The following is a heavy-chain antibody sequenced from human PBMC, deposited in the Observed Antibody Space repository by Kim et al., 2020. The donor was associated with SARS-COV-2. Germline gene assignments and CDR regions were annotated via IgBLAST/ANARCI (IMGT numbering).Heavy chain of an antibody. V-gene: IGHV1-58*01. D-gene: IGHD4-17*01. J-gene: IGHJ4*02. Sequence: SVKVSCKASGFTFTSSAVQWVRQARGQRLEWIGWIVVGSGNTNYAQKFQERVTITRDMSTSTAYMELSSLRSEDTAVYYCAAEVSPTVAAEYWGQGTLVTVSS. CDR3: AAEVSPTVAAEY. CDR1: GFTFTSSA. CDR2: IVVGSGNT.